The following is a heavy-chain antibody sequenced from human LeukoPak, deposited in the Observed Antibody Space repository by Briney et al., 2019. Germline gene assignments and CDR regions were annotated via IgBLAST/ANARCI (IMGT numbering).Heavy chain of an antibody. CDR1: GGSINNGDNY. D-gene: IGHD3-16*01. V-gene: IGHV4-30-4*01. CDR2: IYYRGTA. Sequence: SETLSVTRTVSGGSINNGDNYWSWIRQPPGKGLEWIGYIYYRGTAYYNPSLKSRVTVSIDTSKNQFPLMLASVTAADTAVYYCARIQGNGYYGWDYFDFWGRGTLVAVSS. CDR3: ARIQGNGYYGWDYFDF. J-gene: IGHJ4*02.